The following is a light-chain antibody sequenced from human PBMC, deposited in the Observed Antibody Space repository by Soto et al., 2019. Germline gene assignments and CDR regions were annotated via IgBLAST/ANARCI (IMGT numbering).Light chain of an antibody. Sequence: AIQMAQSPSSLSASVGGRVTIACRASQGIRNDLGWYQQKPGKAPKLLIYAASSLQSGVPSRFSGSGSGTDFTLTISSLQPEDFATYYCLQDYNYPLTFGGGTKVDI. CDR3: LQDYNYPLT. V-gene: IGKV1-6*01. CDR1: QGIRND. CDR2: AAS. J-gene: IGKJ4*01.